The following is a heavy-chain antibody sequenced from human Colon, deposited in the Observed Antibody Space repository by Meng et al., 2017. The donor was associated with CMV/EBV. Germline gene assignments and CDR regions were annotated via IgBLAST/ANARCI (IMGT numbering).Heavy chain of an antibody. D-gene: IGHD6-6*01. CDR1: GYTFTSYG. J-gene: IGHJ4*02. CDR3: ERDTYSNSSPYKY. V-gene: IGHV1-18*01. Sequence: ASVKVSCKASGYTFTSYGISWVRQAPGQGLEWMGWISPDNGNTNYAQKLQGRVTITTDTSTSTAYMELRSLRSDDTAVNYCERDTYSNSSPYKYWGQGTLVTVSS. CDR2: ISPDNGNT.